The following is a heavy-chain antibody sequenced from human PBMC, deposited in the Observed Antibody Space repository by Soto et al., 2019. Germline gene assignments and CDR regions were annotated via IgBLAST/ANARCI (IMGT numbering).Heavy chain of an antibody. CDR3: ARDSHFYGSSWYYFDY. V-gene: IGHV4-4*02. CDR1: GGSISSSNW. Sequence: SETLSLTCAVSGGSISSSNWWSWVRQPPGKGLEWIGEIYHSGSTNYNPSLKSRVTISVDKSKNQFSLKLSSVTAADTAVYYCARDSHFYGSSWYYFDYWGQGTLVTGSS. D-gene: IGHD6-13*01. CDR2: IYHSGST. J-gene: IGHJ4*02.